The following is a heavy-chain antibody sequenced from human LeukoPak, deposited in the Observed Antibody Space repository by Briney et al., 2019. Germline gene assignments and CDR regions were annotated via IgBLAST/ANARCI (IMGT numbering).Heavy chain of an antibody. CDR1: GFTFSSYG. J-gene: IGHJ4*02. CDR3: AKMALGVAANYFDY. Sequence: GGSLRLSCAASGFTFSSYGMHWVRQAPGKGLEWVAFIRYDGSNKYYADSVKGRFTISRDNSKNTLYLQMNSLRAEDTAVYYCAKMALGVAANYFDYWAREPWSPSPQ. V-gene: IGHV3-30*02. CDR2: IRYDGSNK. D-gene: IGHD6-19*01.